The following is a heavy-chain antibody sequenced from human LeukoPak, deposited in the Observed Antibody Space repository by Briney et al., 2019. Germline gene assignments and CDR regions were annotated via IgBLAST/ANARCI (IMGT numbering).Heavy chain of an antibody. V-gene: IGHV3-30*04. CDR2: ISYDGSNK. Sequence: PGRSLRLSCAASGFTFSSYAIHWVRQAPGKGLEWVAVISYDGSNKYYADSVKGRFTISRGNSKNTLYLQMNSLRAEDTAVYYCARGDLNYYDSSGIDYWGQGTLVTVSS. CDR1: GFTFSSYA. CDR3: ARGDLNYYDSSGIDY. J-gene: IGHJ4*02. D-gene: IGHD3-22*01.